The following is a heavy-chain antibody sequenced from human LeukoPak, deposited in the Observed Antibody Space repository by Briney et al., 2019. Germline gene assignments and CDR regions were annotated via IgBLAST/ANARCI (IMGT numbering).Heavy chain of an antibody. J-gene: IGHJ4*02. Sequence: GRSLRLSCAASGFTFSSYAMSWVRQAPGKGLEWVSAISGSGGSTYYADSVKGRFTISRDNSKNTPYLQMNSLRAEDTAVYYCAKGRYSYGFVDYWGQGTLVTVSS. CDR1: GFTFSSYA. D-gene: IGHD5-18*01. CDR2: ISGSGGST. V-gene: IGHV3-23*01. CDR3: AKGRYSYGFVDY.